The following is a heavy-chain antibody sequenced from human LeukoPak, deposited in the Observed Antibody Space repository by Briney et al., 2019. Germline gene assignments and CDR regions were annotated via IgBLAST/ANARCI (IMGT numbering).Heavy chain of an antibody. D-gene: IGHD6-19*01. V-gene: IGHV3-7*01. Sequence: GGSLRLSCAASGFTFSSYWMSWVRQAPGKGLEWVANTKQDGIDTYYVDSVKGRFTISRDNAKNSLYLQMNSLRAEDTALYYCARDRGSSGWNFDPWGQGTLVTVSS. CDR1: GFTFSSYW. CDR3: ARDRGSSGWNFDP. CDR2: TKQDGIDT. J-gene: IGHJ5*02.